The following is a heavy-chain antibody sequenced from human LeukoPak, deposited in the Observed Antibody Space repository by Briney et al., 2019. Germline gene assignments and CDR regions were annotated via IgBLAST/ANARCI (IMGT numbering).Heavy chain of an antibody. J-gene: IGHJ5*02. CDR3: ARVSIRSSGCNNWFDP. V-gene: IGHV3-21*01. CDR2: ISSSSSYI. CDR1: GFTFSSYS. D-gene: IGHD6-19*01. Sequence: GGSLRLSCAASGFTFSSYSMNWVRQAPGKGLEWVSSISSSSSYIYYADSVKGRFTISRDNAKNSLYLQMNSLRAEDTAVYYCARVSIRSSGCNNWFDPWGQGTLVTVSS.